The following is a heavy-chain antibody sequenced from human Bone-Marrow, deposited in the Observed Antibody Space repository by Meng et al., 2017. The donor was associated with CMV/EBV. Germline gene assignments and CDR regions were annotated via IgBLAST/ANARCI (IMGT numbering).Heavy chain of an antibody. J-gene: IGHJ6*02. Sequence: ASVKVSCKTSGYTFTGYYMHWVRQAPGQGLEWMGWINPKSGGTNYAQKFQGRVTMTRDTSISTASLELSRLRSDDTAVFYCARGGAVPAAFTSLYYYGMDVWGQGTTVTVSS. CDR3: ARGGAVPAAFTSLYYYGMDV. CDR1: GYTFTGYY. D-gene: IGHD2-2*01. CDR2: INPKSGGT. V-gene: IGHV1-2*02.